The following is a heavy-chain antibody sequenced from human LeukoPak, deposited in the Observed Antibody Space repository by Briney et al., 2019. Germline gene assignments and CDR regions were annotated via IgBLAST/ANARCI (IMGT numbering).Heavy chain of an antibody. CDR3: ASRTYYYGSGSYSDY. D-gene: IGHD3-10*01. Sequence: SETLSLTCSVSGGSISGYYWSWIRQPPGKGLEWIGSIYYSGSTNYNPSLRSRVTISVDKSKNQFSLKLSSVTAADTAVYHCASRTYYYGSGSYSDYWGQGTLVTVSS. J-gene: IGHJ4*02. CDR1: GGSISGYY. CDR2: IYYSGST. V-gene: IGHV4-59*12.